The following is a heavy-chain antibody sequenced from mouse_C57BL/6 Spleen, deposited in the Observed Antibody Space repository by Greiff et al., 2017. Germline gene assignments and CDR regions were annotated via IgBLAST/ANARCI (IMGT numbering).Heavy chain of an antibody. V-gene: IGHV3-1*01. CDR3: AREGRGYFDY. Sequence: EVQLQESGPGMVKPSQSLSLTCTVTGYSITSGYDWHWIRHFPGNKLEWMGYISYSGSTNYNPSLKSRISITHDTSKNHFFLKLNSVTTEDTATYYCAREGRGYFDYWGQGTTLTVSS. CDR2: ISYSGST. J-gene: IGHJ2*01. CDR1: GYSITSGYD.